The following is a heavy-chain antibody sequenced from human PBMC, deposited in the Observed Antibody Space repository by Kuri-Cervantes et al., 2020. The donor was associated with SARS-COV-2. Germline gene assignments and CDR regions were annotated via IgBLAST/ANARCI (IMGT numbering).Heavy chain of an antibody. CDR1: GFTFSSYA. J-gene: IGHJ4*02. Sequence: GSLRLSCAASGFTFSSYAMHWVRQAPGKGLEWVAVISYDGSNKYYADPVKGRFTISRDNSKNTLYLQMNSLRAEDTAVYYCARDCAAGIFDYWGQGTLVTVSS. D-gene: IGHD1-1*01. V-gene: IGHV3-30-3*01. CDR2: ISYDGSNK. CDR3: ARDCAAGIFDY.